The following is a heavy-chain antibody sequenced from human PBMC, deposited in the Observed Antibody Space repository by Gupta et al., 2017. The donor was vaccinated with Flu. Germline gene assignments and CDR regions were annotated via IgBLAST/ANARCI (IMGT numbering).Heavy chain of an antibody. CDR3: ARAGVSSWHAPYYFDV. V-gene: IGHV1-2*02. CDR1: GYTFTGYY. CDR2: INPQSGGS. Sequence: QVQLVQSGAEVKKPGASVTVSCKASGYTFTGYYVHWVRQAPGQGLQWMGWINPQSGGSNSAQKFQGRVTMMRDTSISTAYRELSSLTSDDTAVYYCARAGVSSWHAPYYFDVWGQGTLVSVSS. J-gene: IGHJ4*02. D-gene: IGHD6-19*01.